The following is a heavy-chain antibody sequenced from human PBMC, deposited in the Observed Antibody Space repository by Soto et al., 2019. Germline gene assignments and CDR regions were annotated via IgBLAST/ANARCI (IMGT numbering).Heavy chain of an antibody. J-gene: IGHJ4*02. D-gene: IGHD6-6*01. CDR2: ISYDGSNK. Sequence: QVQLVESGGGVVQPGRSLRLSCAASGFTFSSYGMHWVRQAPGKGLEWVAVISYDGSNKYYADSVKGRFTISRDNSTNTLYLQMNSLRAEDTAVYYCAKELSAIAARPFDYWGQGTLVTVSS. CDR3: AKELSAIAARPFDY. CDR1: GFTFSSYG. V-gene: IGHV3-30*18.